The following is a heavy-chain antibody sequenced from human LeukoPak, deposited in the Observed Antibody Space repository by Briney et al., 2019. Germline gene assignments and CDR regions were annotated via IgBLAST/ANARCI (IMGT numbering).Heavy chain of an antibody. CDR1: GFTFSSYA. D-gene: IGHD3-16*02. J-gene: IGHJ4*02. CDR2: ISANDGST. V-gene: IGHV3-23*01. Sequence: GGSLRLSCAASGFTFSSYAMSWVRQAPGKGLEWVSGISANDGSTQYADSVRGRFTISRDNSKNTLYLQMNSLRAEDTAVYYCARAGKYDYVWGSYRPLDYWGQGTLVTVSS. CDR3: ARAGKYDYVWGSYRPLDY.